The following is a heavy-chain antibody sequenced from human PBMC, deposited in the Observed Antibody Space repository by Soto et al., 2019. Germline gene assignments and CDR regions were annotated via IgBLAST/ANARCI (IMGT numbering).Heavy chain of an antibody. J-gene: IGHJ5*02. CDR2: INHSGNT. CDR3: ARGSHYCGGGSCYSGWFDP. V-gene: IGHV4-34*01. Sequence: SLTWAVYGASFSGYYWSWIRQPPGKGLQSIGEINHSGNTNYNPSLKSRLTISVDTSKNQFSLELSSVTAADTAVYYCARGSHYCGGGSCYSGWFDPWGQGTLVTVSS. CDR1: GASFSGYY. D-gene: IGHD2-15*01.